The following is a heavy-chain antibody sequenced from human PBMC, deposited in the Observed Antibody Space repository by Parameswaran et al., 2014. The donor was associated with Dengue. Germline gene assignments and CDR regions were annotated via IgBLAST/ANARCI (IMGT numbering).Heavy chain of an antibody. V-gene: IGHV1-2*04. CDR2: INPNSGGT. CDR3: ARDLVGAAGDYGMDV. Sequence: WVRQAPGQGLGWMGWINPNSGGTNYAQKFQGWVTMTRDTSISTAYMELSRLRSDDTAVYYCARDLVGAAGDYGMDVWGQGTTVTVSS. J-gene: IGHJ6*02. D-gene: IGHD6-13*01.